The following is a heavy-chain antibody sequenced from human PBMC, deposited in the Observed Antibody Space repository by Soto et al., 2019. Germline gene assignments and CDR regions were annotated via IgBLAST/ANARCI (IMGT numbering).Heavy chain of an antibody. D-gene: IGHD2-21*02. J-gene: IGHJ1*01. CDR3: ASNCGGDCEYVQH. Sequence: SETLSLTCTVSGGSISSGGYYWSWIRQHPGKGLEWIGYIYYSGSTYYNPSLKSRVTISVDTSKNQFSLKLSSVTAADTAVYYCASNCGGDCEYVQHWGQGTLVTVSS. V-gene: IGHV4-31*03. CDR1: GGSISSGGYY. CDR2: IYYSGST.